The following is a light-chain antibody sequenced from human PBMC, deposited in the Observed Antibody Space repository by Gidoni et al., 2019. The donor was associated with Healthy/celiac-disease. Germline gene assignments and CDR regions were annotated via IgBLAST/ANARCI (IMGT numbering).Light chain of an antibody. CDR1: QSVLYSSNNKNY. CDR3: QQYYSTPRT. CDR2: WAS. Sequence: DIVMTQSQDSLAVSLCERATINCKSSQSVLYSSNNKNYLAWYQQKPGQPPKLLIYWASTRESGVPYRFSGSGSGTDFTLTISSLQAEDVAVYYCQQYYSTPRTFGQGTKVEIK. V-gene: IGKV4-1*01. J-gene: IGKJ1*01.